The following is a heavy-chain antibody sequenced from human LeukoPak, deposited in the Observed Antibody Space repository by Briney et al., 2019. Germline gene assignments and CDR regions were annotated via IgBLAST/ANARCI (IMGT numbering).Heavy chain of an antibody. V-gene: IGHV4-59*01. J-gene: IGHJ4*02. D-gene: IGHD3-22*01. CDR2: IYYRGST. CDR1: GGSISSDY. CDR3: ARLSGYSSGHYYSDY. Sequence: SETLSLTCTVSGGSISSDYWSWIRQPPGKGLEWIGYIYYRGSTNYNPSLKSRVTISVDTSKNQFSPKLSSVTAADTAVYYCARLSGYSSGHYYSDYWGQGTLVTVSS.